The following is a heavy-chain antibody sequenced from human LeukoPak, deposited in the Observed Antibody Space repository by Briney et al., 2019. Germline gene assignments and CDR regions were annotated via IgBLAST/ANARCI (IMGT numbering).Heavy chain of an antibody. CDR2: IRASDDTT. Sequence: RGSLRLSCAVSGFTFSNYAMSWVREAPGKGLEWVSGIRASDDTTYYVNSVRGRFTFSRDNSKNTLYLQMNSLRVEDTAVYYCRFYTSGSDYWGQGTLVTVSS. V-gene: IGHV3-23*01. D-gene: IGHD3-22*01. CDR3: RFYTSGSDY. CDR1: GFTFSNYA. J-gene: IGHJ4*02.